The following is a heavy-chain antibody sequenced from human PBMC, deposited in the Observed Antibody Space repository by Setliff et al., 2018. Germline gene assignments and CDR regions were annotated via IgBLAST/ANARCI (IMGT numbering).Heavy chain of an antibody. Sequence: GASVKVSCKASGYTFTGYYMHWVRQAPGQGLEWMGWIIPIFGTANYAQKFQGRVTITADKSTSTAYMELSSLRSEDTAVYYCARDRPPYYYDSSGYYYSAGNFDYWGQGTLVTVSS. D-gene: IGHD3-22*01. CDR3: ARDRPPYYYDSSGYYYSAGNFDY. V-gene: IGHV1-69*06. CDR1: GYTFTGYY. J-gene: IGHJ4*02. CDR2: IIPIFGTA.